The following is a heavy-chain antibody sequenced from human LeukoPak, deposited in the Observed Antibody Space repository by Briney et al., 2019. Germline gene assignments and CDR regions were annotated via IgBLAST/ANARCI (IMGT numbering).Heavy chain of an antibody. Sequence: GASVKVSCKASGYTFTGYYMHWVRQAPGQGLEWMGRINPNSGGTNYAQKFQGRVNMTRDTSISTAYMELSRLRSDDTAVYHCAREYDSSGYSIFFDYWGQGTLVTVSS. CDR2: INPNSGGT. D-gene: IGHD3-22*01. V-gene: IGHV1-2*06. J-gene: IGHJ4*02. CDR3: AREYDSSGYSIFFDY. CDR1: GYTFTGYY.